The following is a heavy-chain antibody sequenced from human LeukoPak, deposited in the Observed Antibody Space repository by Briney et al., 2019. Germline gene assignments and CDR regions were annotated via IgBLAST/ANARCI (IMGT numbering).Heavy chain of an antibody. CDR3: VRHVGIMFQN. J-gene: IGHJ1*01. CDR1: VGSLSSSSYY. CDR2: IYYSGST. D-gene: IGHD3-16*01. V-gene: IGHV4-39*01. Sequence: SETLSLTCTVSVGSLSSSSYYCGWIRQPPGKGLEWIGSIYYSGSTYYNPSLKSRVTISVDTSKNQFSLQLSSVTAADTAVYFCVRHVGIMFQNWGQGTLVTVSS.